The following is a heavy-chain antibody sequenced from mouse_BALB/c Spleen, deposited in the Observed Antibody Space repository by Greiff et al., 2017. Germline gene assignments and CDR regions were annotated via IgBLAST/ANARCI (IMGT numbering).Heavy chain of an antibody. CDR1: GYTFTSYT. J-gene: IGHJ2*01. CDR2: INPSSGYT. V-gene: IGHV1-4*02. D-gene: IGHD2-3*01. Sequence: AAELARPGASVKMSCKASGYTFTSYTMHWVKQRPGQGLEWIGYINPSSGYTEYNQKFKDKTTLTADKSSSTAYMQLSSLTSEDSAVYYCARYYDDGYYGFDYWGQGTTLTVSS. CDR3: ARYYDDGYYGFDY.